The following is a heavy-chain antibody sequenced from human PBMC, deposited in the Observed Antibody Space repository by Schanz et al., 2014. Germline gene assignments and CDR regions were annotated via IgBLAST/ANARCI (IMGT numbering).Heavy chain of an antibody. Sequence: DVHLLESGGGLVQPGRSLRLSCAASGFTFSTHAMHWVRQAPGKGLEWVSAMNESHSTIYYADSVRGRFTISRDNSRDTVYLQMNSLRADDAAMYYCARWFLIRGVILDSWGQGTLVTVSS. J-gene: IGHJ4*02. V-gene: IGHV3-23*01. D-gene: IGHD3-10*01. CDR3: ARWFLIRGVILDS. CDR2: MNESHSTI. CDR1: GFTFSTHA.